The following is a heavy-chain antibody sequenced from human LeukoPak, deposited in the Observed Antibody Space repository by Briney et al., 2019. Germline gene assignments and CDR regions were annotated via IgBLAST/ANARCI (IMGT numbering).Heavy chain of an antibody. V-gene: IGHV3-23*01. CDR2: ISGSGDDT. J-gene: IGHJ4*02. D-gene: IGHD4-17*01. CDR3: AKGGTVTRIDY. Sequence: GGSLRLSCAASGFSFSSHAMSWVRQAPGKGLGWVSSISGSGDDTYYADSVKGRFTTSRDISRNTLYLQLESLRVEDTAVYYCAKGGTVTRIDYWGQGALVTVSS. CDR1: GFSFSSHA.